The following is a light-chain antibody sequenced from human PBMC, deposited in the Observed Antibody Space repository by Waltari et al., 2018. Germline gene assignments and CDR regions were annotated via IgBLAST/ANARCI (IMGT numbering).Light chain of an antibody. CDR3: TSYTSSHGLV. Sequence: QSALTQPASVSGSPGQSITISCTGTSRDIGGYNYLSWYQQHPGTAPTVVIFDISYRPSGVSIRFSGSKSGNTASLTISGLQAEDEADYYCTSYTSSHGLVFGTGTKVTVL. J-gene: IGLJ1*01. CDR2: DIS. CDR1: SRDIGGYNY. V-gene: IGLV2-14*03.